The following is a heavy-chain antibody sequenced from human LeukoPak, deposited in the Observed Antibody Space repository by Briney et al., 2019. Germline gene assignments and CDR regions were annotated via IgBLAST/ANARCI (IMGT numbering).Heavy chain of an antibody. J-gene: IGHJ4*02. CDR2: TWDDGISR. CDR3: AVLPAATMLRDY. CDR1: RFPFSTYG. V-gene: IGHV3-33*01. Sequence: GKSLRLSCAASRFPFSTYGMHWVRQAPGKGLEWVAVTWDDGISRTYADSVKGRFTISRDNSHNTLYLEMNSLRVEDTAVYYCAVLPAATMLRDYWGQGTLVTVSS. D-gene: IGHD2-2*01.